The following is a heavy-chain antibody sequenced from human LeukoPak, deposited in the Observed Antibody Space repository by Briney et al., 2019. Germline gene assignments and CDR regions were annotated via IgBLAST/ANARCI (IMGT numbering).Heavy chain of an antibody. V-gene: IGHV3-15*01. CDR1: GFTFSSAW. CDR3: TTDRYNY. J-gene: IGHJ4*02. CDR2: IKTKTDGGTT. D-gene: IGHD2-2*02. Sequence: GGSRRLSCAASGFTFSSAWMIWVRQAPWKGLEWVGRIKTKTDGGTTDYAAPVKGRFAISRDDSINTLYLQMNSLKTDDTAVYYCTTDRYNYWGQGTLVTVSS.